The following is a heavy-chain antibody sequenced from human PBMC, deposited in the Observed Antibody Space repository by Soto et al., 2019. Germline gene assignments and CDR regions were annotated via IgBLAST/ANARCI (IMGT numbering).Heavy chain of an antibody. V-gene: IGHV2-5*02. CDR1: GFSLSTSGVG. CDR3: AHTADAELGVLPHP. Sequence: QITLKESGPTLVKPTQTLTLTCTFSGFSLSTSGVGVGWIRQPPGKALEWLALIYWDDDKRYSPSLKSRLTLTQDTSKNQVLLTMTTMDPVDTATYYCAHTADAELGVLPHPWGQGTLVTVSS. D-gene: IGHD3-3*02. CDR2: IYWDDDK. J-gene: IGHJ5*02.